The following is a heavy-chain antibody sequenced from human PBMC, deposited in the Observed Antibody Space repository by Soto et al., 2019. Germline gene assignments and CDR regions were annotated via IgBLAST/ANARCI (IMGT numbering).Heavy chain of an antibody. CDR3: AKDLYSSSRKGYCDL. V-gene: IGHV3-30*18. CDR1: GFTFNTYG. Sequence: QVQLVESGGGVVQPGRSLRLSCVASGFTFNTYGMHWVRQAPGKGLEWVATISYDGSKTYYADSVKGRFTISRDNSKNSLYLQMVSLRGEDTALFYCAKDLYSSSRKGYCDLWGPGTLVTVSS. J-gene: IGHJ2*01. CDR2: ISYDGSKT. D-gene: IGHD6-13*01.